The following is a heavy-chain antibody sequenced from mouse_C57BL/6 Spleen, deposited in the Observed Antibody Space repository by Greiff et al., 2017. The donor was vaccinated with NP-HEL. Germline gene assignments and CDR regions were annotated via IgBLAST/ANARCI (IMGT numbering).Heavy chain of an antibody. Sequence: DVHLVESEGGLVQPGSSMKLSCTASGFTFSDYYMAWVRQVPEKGLEWVANINYDGSSTYYLDSLKSRFIISRDNAKNILYLQMSSLKSEDTATYYCARRGWDYDGLDYWGQGTTLTVSS. CDR2: INYDGSST. CDR1: GFTFSDYY. J-gene: IGHJ2*01. V-gene: IGHV5-16*02. CDR3: ARRGWDYDGLDY. D-gene: IGHD2-4*01.